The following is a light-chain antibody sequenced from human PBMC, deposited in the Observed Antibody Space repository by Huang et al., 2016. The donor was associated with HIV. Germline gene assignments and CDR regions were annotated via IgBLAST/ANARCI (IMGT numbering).Light chain of an antibody. CDR1: HSPLNSHNRKNY. J-gene: IGKJ3*01. V-gene: IGKV4-1*01. Sequence: DIVMTQSPDFLAVSLGERATISCKSSHSPLNSHNRKNYLDWYQQNPGQPPKLLIYWASVRESWVPDRFIGSGSGTDFTLTITSLQAEDVAVYFCQQYFFSPMTFGPGTKVDI. CDR3: QQYFFSPMT. CDR2: WAS.